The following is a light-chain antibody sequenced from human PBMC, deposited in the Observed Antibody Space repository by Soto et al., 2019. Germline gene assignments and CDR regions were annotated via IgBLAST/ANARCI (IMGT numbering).Light chain of an antibody. J-gene: IGKJ3*01. Sequence: DIQMTQSPSTLSASVGDRVTITCRASQTISTWLAWYQQKPGKAPKLLIYKASSLESGVPSRFSGSGSGTEFTLTISSLQPDDFATYYCQQYNGYSFTFGPGNKVDIK. V-gene: IGKV1-5*03. CDR2: KAS. CDR1: QTISTW. CDR3: QQYNGYSFT.